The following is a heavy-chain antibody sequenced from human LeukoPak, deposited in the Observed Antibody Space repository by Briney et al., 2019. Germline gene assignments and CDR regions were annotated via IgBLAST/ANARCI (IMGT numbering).Heavy chain of an antibody. CDR3: ARDCEGDSSGYSGY. D-gene: IGHD3-22*01. CDR1: GGTFSSYA. CDR2: IIPILGTA. J-gene: IGHJ4*02. V-gene: IGHV1-69*05. Sequence: SVKVSCKASGGTFSSYAISWVRQAPGQGLEWMGGIIPILGTANYAQKFQGRVTITTDESTSTAYMELSSLRSEDTAVYYCARDCEGDSSGYSGYWGQGTLVTVSS.